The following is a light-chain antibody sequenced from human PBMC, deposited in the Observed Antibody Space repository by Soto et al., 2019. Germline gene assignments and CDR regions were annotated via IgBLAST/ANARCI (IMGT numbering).Light chain of an antibody. Sequence: EIVMTQSPATLSVSPGERVTLSCRASQSVSSDLAWYQQKPGQAPRLLIYGASFRPTGIPARFSGSGSGTEFTLTISSLQSEDFAVYYCQQRSTWLYTFGQGTKLEV. CDR1: QSVSSD. J-gene: IGKJ2*01. CDR3: QQRSTWLYT. CDR2: GAS. V-gene: IGKV3-15*01.